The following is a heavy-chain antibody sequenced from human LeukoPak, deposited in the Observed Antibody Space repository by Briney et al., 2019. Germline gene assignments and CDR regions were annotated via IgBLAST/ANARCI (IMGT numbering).Heavy chain of an antibody. D-gene: IGHD3-9*01. Sequence: GGSLRLSCAASGFTFSSYAMSWVRQAPGKGLELVSGFSGSGGYTYDADSVKGRFTISRDNSKNTLYLQMNSLRAEDTAVYYCAKDRVDVLTGYFYYWGQGVLVTVSS. V-gene: IGHV3-23*01. CDR1: GFTFSSYA. CDR2: FSGSGGYT. CDR3: AKDRVDVLTGYFYY. J-gene: IGHJ4*02.